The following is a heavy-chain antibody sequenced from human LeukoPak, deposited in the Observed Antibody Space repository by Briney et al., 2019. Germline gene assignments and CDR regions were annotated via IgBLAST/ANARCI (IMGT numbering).Heavy chain of an antibody. CDR3: AKALNYYGSGSYYMDY. Sequence: PGRSLRLSCAASGFTFSSYGMHWVRQAPGKGLEWVAVISYDGSNKYYADSVKGRFTISRDNSKNTLYLQMNSLRAEDTAVYYCAKALNYYGSGSYYMDYWGQGTLVTVSS. V-gene: IGHV3-30*18. D-gene: IGHD3-10*01. CDR2: ISYDGSNK. CDR1: GFTFSSYG. J-gene: IGHJ4*02.